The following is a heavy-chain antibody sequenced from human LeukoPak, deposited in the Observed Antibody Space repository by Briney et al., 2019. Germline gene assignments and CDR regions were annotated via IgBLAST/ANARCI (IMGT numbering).Heavy chain of an antibody. J-gene: IGHJ4*02. D-gene: IGHD3-10*01. CDR3: ARVYYHGSGSNYFDY. Sequence: SETLSLTCTVSGYSIGSGYYWGWIRQPPGKGLEWIGSIYHRGVTYYNPSLRSRLTMSVDTSKNQFSLKMNSVTDTDTAVYYCARVYYHGSGSNYFDYWGQGTLVTVSS. V-gene: IGHV4-38-2*02. CDR2: IYHRGVT. CDR1: GYSIGSGYY.